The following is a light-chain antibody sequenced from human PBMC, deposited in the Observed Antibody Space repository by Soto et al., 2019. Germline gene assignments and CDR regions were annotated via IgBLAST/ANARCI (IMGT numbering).Light chain of an antibody. J-gene: IGLJ3*02. V-gene: IGLV2-14*01. CDR1: SSDIGGYNY. CDR2: EVS. CDR3: SSHTSSSPGV. Sequence: QSVLTQPASVSGSPGQSITISCTGTSSDIGGYNYVSWYQQHPDKAHKRIIYEVSNRPSGFSNRFSGYKADNTASLTISGLQAEDEADYYCSSHTSSSPGVFGGGTKLPVL.